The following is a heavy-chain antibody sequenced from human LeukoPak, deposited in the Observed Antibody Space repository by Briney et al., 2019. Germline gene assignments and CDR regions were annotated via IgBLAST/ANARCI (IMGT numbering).Heavy chain of an antibody. Sequence: PSETLSLTCAVYGGSFNGYYWSWIRQPPGKGLEWIGEINHSGSTNYNPSLKSRVTISVDTSKNQFSLKLSSVTAADTAVYYCARDGTAVAVAGFDYWGQGTLVTVSS. V-gene: IGHV4-34*01. CDR2: INHSGST. CDR1: GGSFNGYY. J-gene: IGHJ4*02. D-gene: IGHD6-19*01. CDR3: ARDGTAVAVAGFDY.